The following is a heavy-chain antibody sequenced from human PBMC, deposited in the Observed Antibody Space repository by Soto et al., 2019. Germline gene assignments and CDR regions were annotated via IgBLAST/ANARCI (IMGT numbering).Heavy chain of an antibody. CDR3: ARGNGLILAVQGDAPDKYYLDS. Sequence: PSETLSLTCAVYGGFFSGYYWIWLRQPSGKGLEWIGEINHSGNINYNPSLKSRVTISVDTSKNQFSLKLRSVTAADTAIYYCARGNGLILAVQGDAPDKYYLDSWSQGTLVTVSS. V-gene: IGHV4-34*01. D-gene: IGHD2-8*01. J-gene: IGHJ4*02. CDR1: GGFFSGYY. CDR2: INHSGNI.